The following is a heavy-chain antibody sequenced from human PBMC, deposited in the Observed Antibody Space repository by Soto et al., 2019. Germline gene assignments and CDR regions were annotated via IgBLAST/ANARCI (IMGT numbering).Heavy chain of an antibody. Sequence: QVQLQESGPGLVKPSETLSLTCTVSGDSISSYYWSWVRQPPGKGLEWIGYIYYIGGTNYTPSLKRRVTTSVDTSKNQCALKLSAVTAADTAVYDCARRRTCGDSDYWGQGTLVTVSS. CDR2: IYYIGGT. J-gene: IGHJ4*02. CDR3: ARRRTCGDSDY. V-gene: IGHV4-59*08. D-gene: IGHD4-17*01. CDR1: GDSISSYY.